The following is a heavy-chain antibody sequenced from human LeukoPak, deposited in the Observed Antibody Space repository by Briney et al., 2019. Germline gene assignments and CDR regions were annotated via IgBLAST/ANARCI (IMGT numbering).Heavy chain of an antibody. CDR1: GGSISSSSYY. CDR2: IYYSGST. CDR3: ARRNEDLIAAGGSDAFDI. Sequence: SETLSLTCTVSGGSISSSSYYWGWIRQPPGKGLEWIGSIYYSGSTYYNPSLKSRVTISVDTSKNQFSLKLSSVTAADTAVYYCARRNEDLIAAGGSDAFDIWGQGTMVTVSS. V-gene: IGHV4-39*01. J-gene: IGHJ3*02. D-gene: IGHD6-13*01.